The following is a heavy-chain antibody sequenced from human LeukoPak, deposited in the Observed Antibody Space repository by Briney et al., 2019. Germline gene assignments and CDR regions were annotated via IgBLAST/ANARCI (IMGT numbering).Heavy chain of an antibody. J-gene: IGHJ4*02. CDR3: ARDVPYSSGWSPSYYFDY. D-gene: IGHD6-19*01. CDR1: GYTFTSYY. Sequence: ASVKVSCKASGYTFTSYYMHWVRQAPGQGLEWMGIINPSGGSTSYAQKFQGRVTMTRDTSTSTVYMELSSLRSEDTAVYYYARDVPYSSGWSPSYYFDYWGQGTPVTVSS. CDR2: INPSGGST. V-gene: IGHV1-46*01.